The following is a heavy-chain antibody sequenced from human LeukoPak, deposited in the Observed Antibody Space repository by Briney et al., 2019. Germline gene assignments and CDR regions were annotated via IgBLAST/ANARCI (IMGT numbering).Heavy chain of an antibody. V-gene: IGHV6-1*01. J-gene: IGHJ4*02. Sequence: SQTLSLTCAISGDSVSSNSAAWNWIRQSPSRGLEWLGRTYYRSKWYNDYVVSVKSRITINPDTSKNQFSLQLNSVTPEDTAVYYCARGGEFCSGGSCYQLLDYWGQGTLVTVSS. CDR1: GDSVSSNSAA. CDR2: TYYRSKWYN. D-gene: IGHD2-15*01. CDR3: ARGGEFCSGGSCYQLLDY.